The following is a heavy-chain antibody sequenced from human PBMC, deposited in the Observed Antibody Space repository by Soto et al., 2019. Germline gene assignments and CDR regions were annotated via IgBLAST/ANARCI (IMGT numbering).Heavy chain of an antibody. D-gene: IGHD6-13*01. J-gene: IGHJ4*02. Sequence: GGSLRLSCAASEFTFSSYAMSWVRQAPGKGLEWVSAISVSGARTFYADSVKGRFTTSRDNSKNTLYLQMNSLRAEDTAVYYCAKVTHVAAAGNFDYWGQGTLVTVSS. CDR1: EFTFSSYA. CDR3: AKVTHVAAAGNFDY. CDR2: ISVSGART. V-gene: IGHV3-23*01.